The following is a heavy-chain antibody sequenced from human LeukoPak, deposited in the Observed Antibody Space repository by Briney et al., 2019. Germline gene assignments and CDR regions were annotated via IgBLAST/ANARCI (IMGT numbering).Heavy chain of an antibody. CDR3: ARRHYYGSGRENAFDI. CDR1: GGSISSYY. V-gene: IGHV4-59*12. CDR2: IYYFGST. Sequence: SETLSLTCTVSGGSISSYYWSWIRQPPGKGLEWIGTIYYFGSTYYNPSLKSRVTLSIDTSKNQFSLKLRSVTAADTALYYCARRHYYGSGRENAFDIWGQGTMVTVSS. J-gene: IGHJ3*02. D-gene: IGHD3-10*01.